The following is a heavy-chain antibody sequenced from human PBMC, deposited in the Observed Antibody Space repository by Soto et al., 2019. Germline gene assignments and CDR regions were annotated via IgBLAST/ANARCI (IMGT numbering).Heavy chain of an antibody. CDR1: GGSISSSSYY. Sequence: QLQLQESGPGLVKPSETLSLTCTVSGGSISSSSYYWGWIRQPPGKGLEWIGSIYYSGSTYYNPSLKSRVTISVDTSKNQFSLKLSSVTAADTAVYYCARQTTEDYYGMDVWGQGTTVTVSS. V-gene: IGHV4-39*01. CDR2: IYYSGST. CDR3: ARQTTEDYYGMDV. J-gene: IGHJ6*02. D-gene: IGHD4-17*01.